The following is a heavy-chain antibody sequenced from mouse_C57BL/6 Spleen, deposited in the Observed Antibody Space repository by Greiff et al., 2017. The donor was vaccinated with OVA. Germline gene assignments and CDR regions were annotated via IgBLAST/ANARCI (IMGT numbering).Heavy chain of an antibody. D-gene: IGHD2-2*01. CDR3: ARGSMVRGTWFAY. V-gene: IGHV1-55*01. Sequence: VKPGASVKMSCKASGYTFTSYWITWVKQRPGQGLEWIGDIYPGSGSTNYNEKFKSKATLTVDTSSSTAYMQLSSLTSEDSAVYYCARGSMVRGTWFAYWGQGTLVTVSA. CDR1: GYTFTSYW. CDR2: IYPGSGST. J-gene: IGHJ3*01.